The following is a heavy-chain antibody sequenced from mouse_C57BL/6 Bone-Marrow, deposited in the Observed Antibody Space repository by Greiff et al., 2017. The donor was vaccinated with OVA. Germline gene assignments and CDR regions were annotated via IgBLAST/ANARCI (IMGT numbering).Heavy chain of an antibody. CDR3: ARGEDYYDYDERGLWFAY. V-gene: IGHV14-2*01. Sequence: VQLQQSGAELVKPGASVKLSCTASGFNIKDYYMHWVKQRTEQGLEWIGRIDPEDGETKYAPKFQGKATITADTSSNTAYLQLSSLTSEDTAVYYWARGEDYYDYDERGLWFAYWGQGTLVTVSA. CDR1: GFNIKDYY. CDR2: IDPEDGET. D-gene: IGHD2-4*01. J-gene: IGHJ3*01.